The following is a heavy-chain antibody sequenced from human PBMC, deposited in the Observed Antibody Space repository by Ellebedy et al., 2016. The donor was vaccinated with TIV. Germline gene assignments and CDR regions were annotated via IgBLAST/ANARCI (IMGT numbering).Heavy chain of an antibody. CDR1: GFTFGRYE. J-gene: IGHJ4*02. Sequence: GGSLRLXXSASGFTFGRYEFNWVRQAPGKGLEWIAFMDTSGSTISYADSVKGRITISRDNAKNSLYLQMNSLRADDTAVYFCARDTFTVAADVWGQGTLVTVSS. CDR2: MDTSGSTI. D-gene: IGHD6-19*01. V-gene: IGHV3-48*03. CDR3: ARDTFTVAADV.